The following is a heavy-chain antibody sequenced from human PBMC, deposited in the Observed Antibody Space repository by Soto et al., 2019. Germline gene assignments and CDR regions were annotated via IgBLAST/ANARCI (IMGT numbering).Heavy chain of an antibody. J-gene: IGHJ6*02. V-gene: IGHV3-43*01. Sequence: PGGSLRLSCAASGFTFDDYTMHWVRQAPGKGLEWVSLISWDGGSTYYADSVKGRFTISRDNSKNSLYLQMNSLRTEDTALYYCAKDIRGNYGDYEPTLCYGMDVWGQGTTVTVSS. CDR3: AKDIRGNYGDYEPTLCYGMDV. CDR2: ISWDGGST. CDR1: GFTFDDYT. D-gene: IGHD4-17*01.